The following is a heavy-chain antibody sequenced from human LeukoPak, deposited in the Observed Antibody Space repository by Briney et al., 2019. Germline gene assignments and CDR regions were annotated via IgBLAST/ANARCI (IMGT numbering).Heavy chain of an antibody. V-gene: IGHV1-46*01. J-gene: IGHJ5*02. Sequence: ASVKVSCKASGYTFTSYYMHWVRQAPGQGLEWMGIINPSGGSTSYAQKFQGRVTITADESTSTAYMELSSLRSEDTAVYYCARDHRGIIVAAPQSWRFDPWGQGTLVTVSS. CDR2: INPSGGST. D-gene: IGHD6-13*01. CDR3: ARDHRGIIVAAPQSWRFDP. CDR1: GYTFTSYY.